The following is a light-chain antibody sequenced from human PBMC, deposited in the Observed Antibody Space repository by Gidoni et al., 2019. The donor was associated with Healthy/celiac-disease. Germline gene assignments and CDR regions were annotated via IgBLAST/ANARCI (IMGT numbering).Light chain of an antibody. CDR1: QSVSSN. J-gene: IGKJ4*01. Sequence: EIVMTQSPATLSGSPGERATLSCRASQSVSSNLAWYQQKPGQAPRLLIYGASTRATGIPARFSGSGSGTEFTLTISSLQSEDFAVYYCQQYNNWPLTFGGXTKVEIK. V-gene: IGKV3-15*01. CDR3: QQYNNWPLT. CDR2: GAS.